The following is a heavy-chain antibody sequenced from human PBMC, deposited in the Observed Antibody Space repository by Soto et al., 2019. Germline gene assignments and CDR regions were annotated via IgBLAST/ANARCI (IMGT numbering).Heavy chain of an antibody. J-gene: IGHJ4*01. V-gene: IGHV3-30-3*01. Sequence: QVQLVESGGGVVQPGRSLRLSCAASGFTFSSYAMHWVRQAPGKGLEWVAVISYDGSNKYYENSVKGRFTISRDNSKNTQYWKMNSQRAEDTEVYYCARDPRPHSRSWFFDYWDHGTLVTVSS. D-gene: IGHD6-13*01. CDR1: GFTFSSYA. CDR2: ISYDGSNK. CDR3: ARDPRPHSRSWFFDY.